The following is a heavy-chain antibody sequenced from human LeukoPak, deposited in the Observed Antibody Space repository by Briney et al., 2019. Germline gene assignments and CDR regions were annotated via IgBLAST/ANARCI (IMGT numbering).Heavy chain of an antibody. J-gene: IGHJ4*02. CDR1: GFTFSSYS. CDR3: ARAIAVADTASGELDY. D-gene: IGHD6-19*01. Sequence: PGGSLRLSCAASGFTFSSYSMNWVRQAPGKGLEWVSSISSSSSYIYYSDSVKGRFTISRDNAKYSLYLQMTSLRAEDTAVYYCARAIAVADTASGELDYWGQGTLVTVSS. V-gene: IGHV3-21*01. CDR2: ISSSSSYI.